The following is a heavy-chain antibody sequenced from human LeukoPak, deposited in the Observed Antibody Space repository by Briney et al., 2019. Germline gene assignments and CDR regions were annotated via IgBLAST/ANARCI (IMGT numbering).Heavy chain of an antibody. D-gene: IGHD3-10*01. CDR2: LSGSGDTT. Sequence: GGSLRLSCAASGFTFSSYAMSWVRQAPGKGLEWVSALSGSGDTTYYADSVKDRFTISRDNSKNTLYLQMNSLRAEDTAVYYCAKDQDSMVRGIIWMNNWFDPWGQGTLVAVSS. V-gene: IGHV3-23*01. J-gene: IGHJ5*02. CDR1: GFTFSSYA. CDR3: AKDQDSMVRGIIWMNNWFDP.